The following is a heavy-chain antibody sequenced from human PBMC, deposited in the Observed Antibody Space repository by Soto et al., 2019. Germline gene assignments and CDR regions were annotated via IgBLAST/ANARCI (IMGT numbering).Heavy chain of an antibody. V-gene: IGHV4-30-4*02. D-gene: IGHD3-9*01. J-gene: IGHJ3*02. Sequence: PSETLSLTCTVSGGSISSGDYYWSWIRQPPGKGLEWIGYIYYSGSTYYNPSLKSRVTISVDTSKNQFSLKLSSVTAADTAVYYCARGGDYDIFGLDTNAFDIWGQGTMVTVSS. CDR2: IYYSGST. CDR1: GGSISSGDYY. CDR3: ARGGDYDIFGLDTNAFDI.